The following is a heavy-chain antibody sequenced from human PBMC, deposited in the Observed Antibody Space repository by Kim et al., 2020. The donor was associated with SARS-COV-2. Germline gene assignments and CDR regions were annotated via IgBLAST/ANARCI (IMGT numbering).Heavy chain of an antibody. D-gene: IGHD3-10*01. CDR3: ARYGSGSSYQKENYGMDV. J-gene: IGHJ6*02. CDR2: IYPGDSDT. Sequence: GESLKISCKGSGYSFTSYWIGWVRQMPGKGLEWMGIIYPGDSDTRYSPSFQGQVTISADKSISTAYLQWSSLKASDTAMYYCARYGSGSSYQKENYGMDVWGQGTTVTVSS. CDR1: GYSFTSYW. V-gene: IGHV5-51*01.